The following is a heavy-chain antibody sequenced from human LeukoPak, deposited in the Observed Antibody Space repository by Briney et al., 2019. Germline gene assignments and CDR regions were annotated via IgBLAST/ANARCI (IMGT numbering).Heavy chain of an antibody. J-gene: IGHJ4*02. CDR2: ISSSSSYI. CDR1: GFTFSSYS. CDR3: ARDLSSSSWFRRGAFDY. D-gene: IGHD6-13*01. Sequence: GGSLRLSCAASGFTFSSYSMNWVRQAPGKGLEWVSSISSSSSYIYYADSVKGRFTISRDNAKNSLYLQMNSLRAEDTAVYYCARDLSSSSWFRRGAFDYWGQRTLVTVSS. V-gene: IGHV3-21*01.